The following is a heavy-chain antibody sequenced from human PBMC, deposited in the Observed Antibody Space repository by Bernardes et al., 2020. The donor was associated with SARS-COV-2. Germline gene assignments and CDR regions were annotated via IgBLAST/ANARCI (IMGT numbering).Heavy chain of an antibody. CDR2: ISVYNGNT. V-gene: IGHV1-18*01. Sequence: ASVKVSCKASGYTFTSYGISWVRQPPGQGLEGMGWISVYNGNTNYAQKLQGRVTMTTDTSTSTAYMELRSLRSDDTAVYYCARTSIAVGVWRYYYYGMDVWGQGTTVTVSS. CDR1: GYTFTSYG. J-gene: IGHJ6*02. D-gene: IGHD6-19*01. CDR3: ARTSIAVGVWRYYYYGMDV.